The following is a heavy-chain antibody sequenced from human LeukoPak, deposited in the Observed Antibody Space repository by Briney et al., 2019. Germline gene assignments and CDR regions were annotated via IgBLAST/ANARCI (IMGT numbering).Heavy chain of an antibody. V-gene: IGHV3-30*03. J-gene: IGHJ4*02. D-gene: IGHD3-10*01. Sequence: GGSLRLSCAASGFTFSSYWMHWVRQAPGKGLEWVAVISYDGSNKYYADSVKGRFTISRDNSKNTLYLQMNSLRAEDAAVYYCARDPVGSGSYRYYFDYWGQGTLVTVSS. CDR1: GFTFSSYW. CDR3: ARDPVGSGSYRYYFDY. CDR2: ISYDGSNK.